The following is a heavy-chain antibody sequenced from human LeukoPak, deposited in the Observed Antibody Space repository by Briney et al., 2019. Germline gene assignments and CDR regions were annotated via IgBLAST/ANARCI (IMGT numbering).Heavy chain of an antibody. D-gene: IGHD3-3*01. Sequence: PSETLSLTCTVSGGSISSGSYYWSWIRQPAGKGLEWIGRIYTSGSTNYNPSLKSRVTISVDTSKNQFSLKLSSVTAADTAVYYCAGAWTIFGVAPGYWGQGTLVTVSS. CDR2: IYTSGST. V-gene: IGHV4-61*02. J-gene: IGHJ4*02. CDR3: AGAWTIFGVAPGY. CDR1: GGSISSGSYY.